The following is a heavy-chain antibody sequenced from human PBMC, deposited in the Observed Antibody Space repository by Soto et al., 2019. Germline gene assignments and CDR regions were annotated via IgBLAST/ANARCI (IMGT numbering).Heavy chain of an antibody. D-gene: IGHD2-15*01. CDR3: AKDSCSGGSCYSGIFDY. J-gene: IGHJ4*02. V-gene: IGHV3-9*01. CDR2: ISWNSGSI. Sequence: GGSLRLSCAASGFTFDDYAMHWVRQAPGKGLEWVSGISWNSGSIGYADSVKGRFTISRDNAKNSLYLQMNSLRAEDTALYYCAKDSCSGGSCYSGIFDYWGQGPLVTVSS. CDR1: GFTFDDYA.